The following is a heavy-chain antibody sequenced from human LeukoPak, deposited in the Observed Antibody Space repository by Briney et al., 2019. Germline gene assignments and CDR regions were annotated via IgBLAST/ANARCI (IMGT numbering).Heavy chain of an antibody. Sequence: QPGGSLRLSCAASGFTFNNCAMSWVRQAPGKGLEWVSAVGGSGGSTYYADSVKGRFTISRDNSKNTLYLQMDSLRAEDTAVYYCAKYTKDLYYDSSGSFDYWGQGTLVTVSS. D-gene: IGHD3-22*01. J-gene: IGHJ4*02. CDR1: GFTFNNCA. V-gene: IGHV3-23*01. CDR3: AKYTKDLYYDSSGSFDY. CDR2: VGGSGGST.